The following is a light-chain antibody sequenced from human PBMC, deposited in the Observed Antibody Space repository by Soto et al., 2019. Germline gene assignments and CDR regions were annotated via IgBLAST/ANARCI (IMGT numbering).Light chain of an antibody. CDR3: QQYCSSPRT. CDR2: DAS. Sequence: EIVLTQSPGTLSLSPGERATLSCRASQSVRSNHLAWYQQKPGQAPRLLIYDASSRATGITDRFSGSGSGTDFTLTITRLEPEDFAVYYYQQYCSSPRTFGRGTKLEI. J-gene: IGKJ2*01. V-gene: IGKV3-20*01. CDR1: QSVRSNH.